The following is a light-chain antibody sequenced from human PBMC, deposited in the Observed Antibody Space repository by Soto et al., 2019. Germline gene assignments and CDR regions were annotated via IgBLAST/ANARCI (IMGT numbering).Light chain of an antibody. CDR1: SSDVGGYNY. J-gene: IGLJ2*01. CDR2: DVT. CDR3: CSYAGSYTSHVL. Sequence: QSALTQPRSVSGSPGQSVTISCTGTSSDVGGYNYVSWYQQYPGKAPKLMIHDVTKRPSGVPDRFSGSKSGNTASLTISGLQAEDEADYYCCSYAGSYTSHVLFGGGTKVTVL. V-gene: IGLV2-11*01.